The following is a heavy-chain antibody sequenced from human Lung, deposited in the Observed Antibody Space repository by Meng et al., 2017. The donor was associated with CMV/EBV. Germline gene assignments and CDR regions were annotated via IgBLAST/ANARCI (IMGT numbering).Heavy chain of an antibody. CDR2: IYHSGST. Sequence: LHLQESGPGCVKPAETLSPTCTVSCCSLSSNCSSWDWARQPPGKGLEWIGAIYHSGSTSYNPSLQSRVTMFVDTSKNQFSLMLTSVTATDTAVYYCARRRGGSGRDCWGQGTLVTVSS. D-gene: IGHD3-10*01. V-gene: IGHV4-39*01. J-gene: IGHJ4*02. CDR1: CCSLSSNCSS. CDR3: ARRRGGSGRDC.